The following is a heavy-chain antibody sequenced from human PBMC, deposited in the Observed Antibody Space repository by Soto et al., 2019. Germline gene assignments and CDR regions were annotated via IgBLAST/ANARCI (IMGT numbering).Heavy chain of an antibody. D-gene: IGHD2-15*01. J-gene: IGHJ4*02. Sequence: SEALSLTCNVSGGSIKSGGYYWGWIRQPPGKGLEWIGYIHYRGRTSYNPSLESRASISLDTSGHHFSLKLTSVTAADTAVYYCARCRDAFGFDSWGQGTLVTVSS. CDR3: ARCRDAFGFDS. V-gene: IGHV4-31*03. CDR1: GGSIKSGGYY. CDR2: IHYRGRT.